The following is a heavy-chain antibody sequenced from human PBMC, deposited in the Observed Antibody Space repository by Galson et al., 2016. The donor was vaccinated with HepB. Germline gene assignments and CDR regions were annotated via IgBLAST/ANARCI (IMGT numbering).Heavy chain of an antibody. D-gene: IGHD5-18*01. J-gene: IGHJ6*02. CDR1: GFAFNTYA. Sequence: SLRLSCAAPGFAFNTYAMNWVRQAPGKGLEWVSAISGSGGSKYYADSVKGRFTISRDNSKNILYLHMNSLRAEDTAVYYCAKRSTPGSYGYDYYYYGMDVWGQGTTVTVSS. CDR2: ISGSGGSK. V-gene: IGHV3-23*01. CDR3: AKRSTPGSYGYDYYYYGMDV.